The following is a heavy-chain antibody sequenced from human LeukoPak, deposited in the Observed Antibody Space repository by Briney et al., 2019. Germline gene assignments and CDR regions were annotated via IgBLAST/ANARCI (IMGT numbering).Heavy chain of an antibody. CDR3: AKGDSGYYNDAFDI. J-gene: IGHJ3*02. Sequence: GGSLRLSCAASGFTFDDYSMHWVRQAPGKGLEWVSGISWNSGSIGYADSVKGRFTISRDNAKNSLYLQMNSLRAEDTALYYCAKGDSGYYNDAFDIWGQGTMVTVSS. V-gene: IGHV3-9*01. CDR1: GFTFDDYS. D-gene: IGHD5-12*01. CDR2: ISWNSGSI.